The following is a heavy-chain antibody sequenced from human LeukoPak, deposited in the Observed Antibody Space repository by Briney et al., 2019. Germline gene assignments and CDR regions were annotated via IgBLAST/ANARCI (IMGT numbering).Heavy chain of an antibody. CDR1: GFTFSSFS. J-gene: IGHJ4*02. D-gene: IGHD1-7*01. V-gene: IGHV3-48*04. CDR3: ARMNYVSSGWGAPFDY. CDR2: IRSGGTNT. Sequence: GGSLRLSCAASGFTFSSFSMNWVRQAPGKGLEWVSYIRSGGTNTDYTGSVKGRFTISRDNAKNSLYLQMNSLRAEDTAVYYCARMNYVSSGWGAPFDYWGQGTQVTVSS.